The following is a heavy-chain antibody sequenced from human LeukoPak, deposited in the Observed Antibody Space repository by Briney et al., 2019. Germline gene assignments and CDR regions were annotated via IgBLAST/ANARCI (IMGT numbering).Heavy chain of an antibody. Sequence: SETLSLTCTVSGDSITSSDYYWGWIRRPPGKGLEWIGNIYYSGSTNYNPSLKSRVTMSVDTSKNQFSLKLSSVTAADTAVYYCARDKDYFDSGGAFDIWGQGTMVTVSS. V-gene: IGHV4-39*07. D-gene: IGHD3-22*01. CDR3: ARDKDYFDSGGAFDI. CDR2: IYYSGST. J-gene: IGHJ3*02. CDR1: GDSITSSDYY.